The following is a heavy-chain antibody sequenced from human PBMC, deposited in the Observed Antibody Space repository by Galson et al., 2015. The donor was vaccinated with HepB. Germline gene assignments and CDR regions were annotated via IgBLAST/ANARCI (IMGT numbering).Heavy chain of an antibody. CDR2: IWYDGSNK. V-gene: IGHV3-33*01. CDR3: AREARGFLWFGKQSQHWYFDL. CDR1: GFTFSSYG. Sequence: SLRLSCAASGFTFSSYGMHWVRQAPGKGLEWVAVIWYDGSNKYYADSVKGRFTISRDNSKNTLYLQMNSLRAEDTAVYFCAREARGFLWFGKQSQHWYFDLWGRGTLVTVSS. J-gene: IGHJ2*01. D-gene: IGHD3-10*01.